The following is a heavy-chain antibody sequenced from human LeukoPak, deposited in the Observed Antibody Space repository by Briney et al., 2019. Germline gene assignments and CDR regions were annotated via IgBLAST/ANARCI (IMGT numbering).Heavy chain of an antibody. Sequence: SETLSLTCAVYGVSFSGYYWSWIRQPPGKGLEWIGEINHSGSTNYNPSLKSRVTISVDTSKNQLSLKLSSVTAADTAVYYCAVVRGVIDNWGQGTLVTASS. D-gene: IGHD3-10*01. J-gene: IGHJ4*02. CDR3: AVVRGVIDN. CDR1: GVSFSGYY. V-gene: IGHV4-34*01. CDR2: INHSGST.